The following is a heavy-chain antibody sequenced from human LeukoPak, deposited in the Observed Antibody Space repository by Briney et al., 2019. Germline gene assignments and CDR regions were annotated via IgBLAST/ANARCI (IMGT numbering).Heavy chain of an antibody. D-gene: IGHD2-21*02. Sequence: LGGSLRLSCATSGFTFSSYAMSWVRQAPGKGLEWVSGISGSGGSTNYADSVKGRFTISRDNSKNTLYLQMNSLRAEDTAVYYCAKDHIVVVTASHFDYWRQGTLVTVSS. V-gene: IGHV3-23*01. CDR3: AKDHIVVVTASHFDY. CDR2: ISGSGGST. J-gene: IGHJ4*02. CDR1: GFTFSSYA.